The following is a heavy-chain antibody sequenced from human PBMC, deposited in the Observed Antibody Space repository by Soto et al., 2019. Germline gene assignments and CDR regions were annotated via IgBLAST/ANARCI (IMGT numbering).Heavy chain of an antibody. CDR2: INSDGSST. CDR3: ASSARGSYGDYS. Sequence: EAHLVESGGGLVQPGGSLRLSCAASGFTFSNYWIHWVRQAPGKGLVWVSRINSDGSSTNYADSVKGRFTIARDNAKNTVYLPMNSLRAEDTAMFYCASSARGSYGDYSWGPGPLVTVSP. D-gene: IGHD4-17*01. J-gene: IGHJ4*02. CDR1: GFTFSNYW. V-gene: IGHV3-74*01.